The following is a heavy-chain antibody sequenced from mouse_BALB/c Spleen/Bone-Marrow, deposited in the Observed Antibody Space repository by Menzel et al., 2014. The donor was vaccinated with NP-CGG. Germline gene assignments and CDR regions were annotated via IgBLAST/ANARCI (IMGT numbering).Heavy chain of an antibody. CDR2: ISCSGST. Sequence: EVQLQQSGPGLVKPSQSLSLTCTVTGYSITSDYAWNWIRQFPGNKLEWMGYISCSGSTSYNPSLKSRISITRDTSKNQFFLQLNSVTTEDTATYCCARGFYCGNSGYWYFGVWGAGTTVTVSS. CDR1: GYSITSDYA. CDR3: ARGFYCGNSGYWYFGV. V-gene: IGHV3-2*02. D-gene: IGHD1-1*01. J-gene: IGHJ1*01.